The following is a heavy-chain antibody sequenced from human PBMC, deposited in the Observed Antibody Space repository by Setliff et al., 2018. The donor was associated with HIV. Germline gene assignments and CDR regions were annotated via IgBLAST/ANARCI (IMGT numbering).Heavy chain of an antibody. CDR3: AKRVATIRHSSYYFDY. D-gene: IGHD5-12*01. V-gene: IGHV3-9*01. Sequence: GGSLRLSCEVSGFTFEDVAMHWARQPPGKGLEWVSGISWDSGNIGYADSVNGRFTISRDNAKNTLYLQMNSLRAEDTAVYYCAKRVATIRHSSYYFDYWGQGTLVTVSS. CDR1: GFTFEDVA. J-gene: IGHJ4*02. CDR2: ISWDSGNI.